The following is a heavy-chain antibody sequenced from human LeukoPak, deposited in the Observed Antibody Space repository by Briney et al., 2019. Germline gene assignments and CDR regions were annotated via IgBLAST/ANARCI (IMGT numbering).Heavy chain of an antibody. J-gene: IGHJ4*02. Sequence: GGSLRLSCSASGFTFSSYAMHWVRQAPGKGLEYVSAISGSGGSTYYPDSVKGRFTIYRENPKKTLYLQLSSLRAEDTAVYYCVKERYTSGWYRFDNWGQGTLVTVSS. V-gene: IGHV3-64D*06. CDR3: VKERYTSGWYRFDN. D-gene: IGHD6-19*01. CDR2: ISGSGGST. CDR1: GFTFSSYA.